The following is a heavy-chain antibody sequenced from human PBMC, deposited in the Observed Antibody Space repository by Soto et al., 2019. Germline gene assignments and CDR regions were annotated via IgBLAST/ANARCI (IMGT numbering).Heavy chain of an antibody. CDR3: ARVPYSSSWYVVY. CDR1: GFTVSSNY. D-gene: IGHD6-13*01. CDR2: IYSGGST. J-gene: IGHJ4*02. Sequence: EVQLVESGGGLIQPGGSLRLSCAASGFTVSSNYMSWVRQAPGKGLEWVSVIYSGGSTYYADSVKGRFTISRDNSKNTLYLQMNSLRAEDTAVYYCARVPYSSSWYVVYWGQGTLVTVSS. V-gene: IGHV3-53*01.